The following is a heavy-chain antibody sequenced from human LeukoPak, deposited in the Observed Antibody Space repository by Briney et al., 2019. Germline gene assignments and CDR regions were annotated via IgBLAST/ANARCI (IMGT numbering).Heavy chain of an antibody. Sequence: PGGSLRLSCAASGFTFSSYWMHWVRQAPGKGLVWVSRINSDGSSTNYADSVKGRFTVSRDNAKNTLYLQMNSLRAEDTAVYYCARESGSSGYAGYFDFRGQGTLVTVSS. CDR2: INSDGSST. D-gene: IGHD3-22*01. CDR1: GFTFSSYW. CDR3: ARESGSSGYAGYFDF. J-gene: IGHJ4*02. V-gene: IGHV3-74*01.